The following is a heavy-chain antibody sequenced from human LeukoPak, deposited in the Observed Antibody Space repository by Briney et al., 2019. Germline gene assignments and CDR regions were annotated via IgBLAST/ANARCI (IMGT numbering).Heavy chain of an antibody. Sequence: TSETLSLPRTVPGGSMCTYYWSWLPHPPGGGVECSGDLYYSQRTNYSPSPKHRITISVDTSKTQFSLRLTSLTAADTAVCYSARVRIAGTTYDAFDIWGQGTMVTVSS. CDR3: ARVRIAGTTYDAFDI. CDR1: GGSMCTYY. CDR2: LYYSQRT. V-gene: IGHV4-59*01. D-gene: IGHD1-20*01. J-gene: IGHJ3*02.